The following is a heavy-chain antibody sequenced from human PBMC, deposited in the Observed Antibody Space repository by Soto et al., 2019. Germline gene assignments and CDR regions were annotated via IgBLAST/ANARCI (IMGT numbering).Heavy chain of an antibody. J-gene: IGHJ4*02. CDR1: GFTFSSYA. CDR2: ISGSGGST. V-gene: IGHV3-23*01. D-gene: IGHD3-22*01. CDR3: AKALTYYFESSGYHADY. Sequence: PGGSLRLSCAASGFTFSSYAMSWVRQAPGKGLEWVSAISGSGGSTYYADSVKGRFTISRGNSKNTLYLQMNSLRAEDTAVYYCAKALTYYFESSGYHADYWGQGTLVTVS.